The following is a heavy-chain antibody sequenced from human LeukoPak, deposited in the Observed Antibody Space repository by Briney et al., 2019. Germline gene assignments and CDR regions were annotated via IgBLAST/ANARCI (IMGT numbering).Heavy chain of an antibody. J-gene: IGHJ4*02. CDR3: ARGYSSGWYPLLDY. CDR2: INHSGST. CDR1: GGSFSGYY. Sequence: PSETLSLTCAVYGGSFSGYYWSWIRQPPGKGLEWIGEINHSGSTNYNPSLKSRVTISVDTSKDQYSLKLNSVTAADTAVYYCARGYSSGWYPLLDYWGQGTLVTVSS. V-gene: IGHV4-34*01. D-gene: IGHD6-19*01.